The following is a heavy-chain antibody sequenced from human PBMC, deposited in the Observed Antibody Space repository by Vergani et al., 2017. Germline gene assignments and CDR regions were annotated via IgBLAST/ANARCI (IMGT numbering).Heavy chain of an antibody. J-gene: IGHJ4*02. CDR3: ARGGQQLGFYYFDY. D-gene: IGHD6-13*01. V-gene: IGHV3-33*01. CDR2: IWYDGSNK. Sequence: QVQLVESGGGVVQPGRSLRLSCAASGFTFSSYGMPWVRQAPGKGLEWVAVIWYDGSNKYYADSVKGRFTISRDNSKNTLYLQRNSLRAEDTALYYCARGGQQLGFYYFDYWGQGTLVTVSS. CDR1: GFTFSSYG.